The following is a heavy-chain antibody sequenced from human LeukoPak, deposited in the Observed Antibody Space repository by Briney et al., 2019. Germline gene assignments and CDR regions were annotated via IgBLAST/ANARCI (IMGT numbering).Heavy chain of an antibody. CDR1: GGFISGYC. D-gene: IGHD3-16*02. CDR2: IFYTGDT. V-gene: IGHV4-59*01. J-gene: IGHJ5*02. Sequence: PSETLSLTCTVSGGFISGYCWNWIRQSPGMGLEWIGYIFYTGDTDYNPSLRSRVTMSVDRSNNRFSLQLASVTTADSAFYYCARAYRLTSPRGFDPWGPGILVTVSS. CDR3: ARAYRLTSPRGFDP.